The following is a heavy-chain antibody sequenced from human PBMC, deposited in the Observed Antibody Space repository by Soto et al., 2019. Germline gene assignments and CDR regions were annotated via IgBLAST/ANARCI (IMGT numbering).Heavy chain of an antibody. CDR3: ARSDSSGKTRYYFDY. CDR1: GGSISSGGYY. D-gene: IGHD3-22*01. J-gene: IGHJ4*02. V-gene: IGHV4-31*03. Sequence: SETLSLTCTVSGGSISSGGYYWSWIRQHPGKGLEWIGYIYYSESTNYNPSLKSRVTISVDTSESQFSLKLSSVTVADTAVYYCARSDSSGKTRYYFDYWGQGTLVTVSS. CDR2: IYYSEST.